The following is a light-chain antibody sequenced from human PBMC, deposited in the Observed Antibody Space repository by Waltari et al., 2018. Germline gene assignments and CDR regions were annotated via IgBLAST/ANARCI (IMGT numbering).Light chain of an antibody. CDR3: HQYGSSPGT. J-gene: IGKJ2*02. CDR1: QSVRSSY. Sequence: EIVLTQFPATLSLSPGEGATLSCRATQSVRSSYLAWYQRKPGQAPRLLIYAASSRATGIPDRFSGSGSGTDFTLTISRLEPEDFAVYDCHQYGSSPGTFGQGTRLEIK. CDR2: AAS. V-gene: IGKV3-20*01.